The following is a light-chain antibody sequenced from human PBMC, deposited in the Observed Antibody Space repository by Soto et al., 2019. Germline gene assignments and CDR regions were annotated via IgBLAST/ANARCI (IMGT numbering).Light chain of an antibody. Sequence: EIVLTQSPDTLSVSPGESATLSCRASQSIHTKLAWYQHRPGQAPRLLIYDVSNRATGIPARFSGSGSGAEFTLTISSLQSEDCAIYYCQQYDNWPPEYTFGQGTKVEIK. V-gene: IGKV3-15*01. CDR1: QSIHTK. CDR3: QQYDNWPPEYT. J-gene: IGKJ2*01. CDR2: DVS.